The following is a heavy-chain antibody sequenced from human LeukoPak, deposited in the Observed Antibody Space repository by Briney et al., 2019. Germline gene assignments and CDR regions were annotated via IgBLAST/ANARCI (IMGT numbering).Heavy chain of an antibody. CDR1: GFTFSSYG. V-gene: IGHV3-30*18. CDR2: VANDGNDK. Sequence: GGSLRLSCAASGFTFSSYGMHWVRQAPGKGLEWVAVVANDGNDKRYADSVKGRFTISRDNSKSTLYLQMNSLRGEDTAVYYCAKDGTFGAATYYFDYWGQGTLVTVSS. J-gene: IGHJ4*02. D-gene: IGHD3-3*01. CDR3: AKDGTFGAATYYFDY.